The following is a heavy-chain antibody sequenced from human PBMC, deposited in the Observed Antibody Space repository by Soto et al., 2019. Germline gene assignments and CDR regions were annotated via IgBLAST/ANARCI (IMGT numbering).Heavy chain of an antibody. V-gene: IGHV3-33*01. CDR1: GFTFSSYG. Sequence: GGSLRLSCAASGFTFSSYGMHWVRQAPGKGLEWVAVIWYDGSNKYYADSVKGRFTISRDNSKNTLYLQMNSLRAEDTAVYYCARDRHVYYYDSSGYYYSDHDAFDIWGQGTMVTVSS. D-gene: IGHD3-22*01. CDR3: ARDRHVYYYDSSGYYYSDHDAFDI. CDR2: IWYDGSNK. J-gene: IGHJ3*02.